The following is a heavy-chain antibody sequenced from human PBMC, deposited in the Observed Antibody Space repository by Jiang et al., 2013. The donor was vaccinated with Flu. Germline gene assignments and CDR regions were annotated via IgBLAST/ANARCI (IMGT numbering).Heavy chain of an antibody. Sequence: QSLSCVVSGGSISSSYHYWGWIRQSPGKGLEWIGSIYYSGKANYNPSLNSRVTISVDTSKNQFSLKLSSVTAADTAVYYCARQEDNSGWAFYFDYWGQGALVTVSS. CDR3: ARQEDNSGWAFYFDY. V-gene: IGHV4-39*01. D-gene: IGHD6-25*01. CDR2: IYYSGKA. J-gene: IGHJ4*02. CDR1: GGSISSSYHY.